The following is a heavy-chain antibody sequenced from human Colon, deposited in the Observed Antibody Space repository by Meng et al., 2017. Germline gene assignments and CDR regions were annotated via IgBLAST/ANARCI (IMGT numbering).Heavy chain of an antibody. J-gene: IGHJ6*02. V-gene: IGHV6-1*01. CDR1: WDSILSNIAA. CDR3: ARGRVDYYAMDV. Sequence: SQTLALTCAISWDSILSNIAAWNWTRQSPSRGLDWLGRTSYRSKWYNEYAASVKRRITVNSDTSKNKFSLQLNSETLEDTPVYYCARGRVDYYAMDVWGQGTTVTVSS. CDR2: TSYRSKWYN.